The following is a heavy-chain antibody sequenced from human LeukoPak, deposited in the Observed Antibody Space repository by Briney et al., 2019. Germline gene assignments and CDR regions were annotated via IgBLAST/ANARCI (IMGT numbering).Heavy chain of an antibody. Sequence: PGGSLRLSCAASGFTFSSYGMHWVRQAPGKGLEWVAVISYDGSNKYYADSVKGRFTISRDNSKNTLYLQMNSLRAEDTAVYYCAKGNYDFWSGYFYSSFDYWGQGTLVTVSS. J-gene: IGHJ4*02. CDR3: AKGNYDFWSGYFYSSFDY. CDR2: ISYDGSNK. CDR1: GFTFSSYG. D-gene: IGHD3-3*01. V-gene: IGHV3-30*18.